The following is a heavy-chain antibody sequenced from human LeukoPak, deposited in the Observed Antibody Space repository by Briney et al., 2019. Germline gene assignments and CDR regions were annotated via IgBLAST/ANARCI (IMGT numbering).Heavy chain of an antibody. V-gene: IGHV4-34*01. D-gene: IGHD3-22*01. CDR3: ARARTYYYDSSGTGRAFGI. J-gene: IGHJ3*02. Sequence: SETLSLTCAVYGGSFSGYYWSWIRQPPGKGLEWIGEINHSGSTNYNPSLKSRVTISVDTSKNQFSLKLSSVTAADTAVYYCARARTYYYDSSGTGRAFGIWGQGTMVTVSS. CDR2: INHSGST. CDR1: GGSFSGYY.